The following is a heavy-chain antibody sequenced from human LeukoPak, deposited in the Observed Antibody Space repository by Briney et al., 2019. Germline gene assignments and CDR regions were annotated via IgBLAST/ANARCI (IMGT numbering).Heavy chain of an antibody. J-gene: IGHJ4*02. CDR1: GFTFSNYW. CDR2: IRADGSEK. CDR3: ARDSPYSGSYQYYFEY. V-gene: IGHV3-7*01. Sequence: GGSLRLSCAASGFTFSNYWMSWVRQAPGKGLEWVATIRADGSEKYYEDSLKGRFTISRDNAENSLHLQMNSLRVEDTAVYYCARDSPYSGSYQYYFEYWGQGTPVTVSS. D-gene: IGHD1-26*01.